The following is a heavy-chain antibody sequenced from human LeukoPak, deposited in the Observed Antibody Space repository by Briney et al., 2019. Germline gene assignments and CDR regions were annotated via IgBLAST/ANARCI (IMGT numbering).Heavy chain of an antibody. CDR3: ARNHIAAAGAADY. CDR1: GFTFRTYW. V-gene: IGHV3-7*01. CDR2: IKQDGSEK. J-gene: IGHJ4*02. D-gene: IGHD6-13*01. Sequence: GGSLRLSCAASGFTFRTYWMAWVRQAPGKGLEWVANIKQDGSEKYYVDSVKGRFTISRDNAKNSLYLQVNSLRAEDTAIYYCARNHIAAAGAADYWGQGTLVTVSS.